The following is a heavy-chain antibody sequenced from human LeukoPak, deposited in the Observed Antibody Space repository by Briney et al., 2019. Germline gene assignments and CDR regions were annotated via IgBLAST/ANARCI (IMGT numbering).Heavy chain of an antibody. Sequence: PGGSLRLSCAASGFSVSNNYMSWVRQAPGKGLEWVSYISSSSGTIYYADSVKGRFTISRDNAKNSLYLQMNGLRDEDTAVYYCARDQSDYYGSGSYSEGSYWGQGTLVTVSS. D-gene: IGHD3-10*01. CDR1: GFSVSNNY. J-gene: IGHJ4*02. CDR2: ISSSSGTI. V-gene: IGHV3-48*02. CDR3: ARDQSDYYGSGSYSEGSY.